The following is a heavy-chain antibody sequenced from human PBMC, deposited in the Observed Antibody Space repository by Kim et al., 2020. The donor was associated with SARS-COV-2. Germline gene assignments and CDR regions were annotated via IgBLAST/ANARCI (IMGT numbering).Heavy chain of an antibody. CDR3: ASMVRGVSVASVYF. D-gene: IGHD3-10*01. V-gene: IGHV3-48*03. J-gene: IGHJ4*02. CDR2: ISSSGSTI. CDR1: GFTFRNYE. Sequence: GGSLRLSCAASGFTFRNYEMNWVRQAPGKGLEWVSYISSSGSTIYYADSVKGRFTISRDNARNSLYLQMNSLRAEDTAVYYCASMVRGVSVASVYFWGQGTQVTVSS.